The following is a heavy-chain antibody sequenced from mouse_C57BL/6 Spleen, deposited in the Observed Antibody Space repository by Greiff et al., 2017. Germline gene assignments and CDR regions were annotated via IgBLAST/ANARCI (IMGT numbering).Heavy chain of an antibody. J-gene: IGHJ4*01. D-gene: IGHD2-5*01. CDR3: ARWGYYSNYYYAIDY. Sequence: VKLVESGPELVKPGASVQLSCKASGYTFTSYDINWVKQRPGQGLEWIGWIYPRDGSTKYNDKFTGKATLTVDTSSSTAYMELHSLTTEDSAVYFCARWGYYSNYYYAIDYWGQGTSVTVSS. CDR1: GYTFTSYD. V-gene: IGHV1-85*01. CDR2: IYPRDGST.